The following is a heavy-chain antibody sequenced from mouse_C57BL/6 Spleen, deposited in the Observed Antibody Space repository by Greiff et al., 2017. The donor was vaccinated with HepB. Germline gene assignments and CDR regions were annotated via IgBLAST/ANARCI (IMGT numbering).Heavy chain of an antibody. V-gene: IGHV1-42*01. J-gene: IGHJ1*03. CDR2: INPSTGGT. Sequence: EVMLVESGPELVKPGASVKISCKASGYSFTGYYMNWVKQSPEKSLEWIGEINPSTGGTTYNQKFKAKATLTVDKSSSTAYMQLKSLTSEDSAVYYCARSGSGDTPLSWYFDVWGTGTTVTVSS. D-gene: IGHD1-1*01. CDR1: GYSFTGYY. CDR3: ARSGSGDTPLSWYFDV.